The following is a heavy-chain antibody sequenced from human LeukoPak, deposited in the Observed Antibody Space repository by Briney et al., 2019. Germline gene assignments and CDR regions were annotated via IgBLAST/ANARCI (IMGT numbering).Heavy chain of an antibody. Sequence: GGSLRLSCAASGFTFSSYTMNWVRQAPGKGLEWVSSISGSSRHKYYADSVKGRFTISRDNAKNSLYLQMNSLRAEDTAVYYCARGHASSGYYFFDYWGQGTLVTVSS. CDR3: ARGHASSGYYFFDY. CDR2: ISGSSRHK. V-gene: IGHV3-21*01. J-gene: IGHJ4*02. CDR1: GFTFSSYT. D-gene: IGHD3-22*01.